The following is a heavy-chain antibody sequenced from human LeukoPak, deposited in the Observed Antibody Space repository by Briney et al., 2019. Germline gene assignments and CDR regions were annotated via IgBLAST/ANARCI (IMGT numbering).Heavy chain of an antibody. V-gene: IGHV1-2*02. CDR2: INPNSGGT. CDR1: GYTFTSYD. J-gene: IGHJ4*02. Sequence: ASVKVSCKASGYTFTSYDINWVRQATGQGLEWMGWINPNSGGTNYAQKFQGRVTMTRDTSISTAYMELSRLRSDDTAVYYCASGADYGDDYWGQGTLVTVSS. D-gene: IGHD4-17*01. CDR3: ASGADYGDDY.